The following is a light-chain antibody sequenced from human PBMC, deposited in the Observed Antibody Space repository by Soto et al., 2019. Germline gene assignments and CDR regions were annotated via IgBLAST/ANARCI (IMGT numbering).Light chain of an antibody. V-gene: IGKV1-39*01. CDR2: AAS. J-gene: IGKJ2*02. Sequence: DIQMTQSPSSLSASVGDRVTITCRASQSISSYLNWYQQKPGKAPKLLIYAASSLQRGVPSRFSGSGSGTEFTLTISSLQPEDFATYYCHQSYSTPPWTYGQGTKLEIK. CDR1: QSISSY. CDR3: HQSYSTPPWT.